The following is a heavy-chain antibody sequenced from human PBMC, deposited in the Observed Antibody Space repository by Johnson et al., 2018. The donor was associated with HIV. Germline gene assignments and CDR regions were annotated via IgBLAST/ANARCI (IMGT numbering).Heavy chain of an antibody. Sequence: EVQLVESGGGLVQPGGSLRLSCAASGFTFSSYAMSWVRQAPGKGLEWVSAIRGSGDSAYYADSVKGRFTISRDNSKHTLYLQMDSLRAVDTAVFYCAKDRIRSTAPDTFDIWGQGTMVTVSS. CDR1: GFTFSSYA. J-gene: IGHJ3*02. CDR2: IRGSGDSA. V-gene: IGHV3-23*04. CDR3: AKDRIRSTAPDTFDI. D-gene: IGHD5-18*01.